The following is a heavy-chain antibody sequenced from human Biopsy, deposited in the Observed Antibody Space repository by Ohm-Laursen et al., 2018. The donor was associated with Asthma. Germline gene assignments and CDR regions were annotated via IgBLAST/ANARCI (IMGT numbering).Heavy chain of an antibody. J-gene: IGHJ6*02. D-gene: IGHD6-6*01. Sequence: GSLRLSCAASGITFSTYGMHWVRQAPGKGLEWVSFIWYDGRKKTYADSVKGRFTISRDNSKNTLYLQMNSLRAEDTAVYYCARKIAARGGMGVWGQGTTVTVSS. CDR1: GITFSTYG. CDR3: ARKIAARGGMGV. V-gene: IGHV3-30*02. CDR2: IWYDGRKK.